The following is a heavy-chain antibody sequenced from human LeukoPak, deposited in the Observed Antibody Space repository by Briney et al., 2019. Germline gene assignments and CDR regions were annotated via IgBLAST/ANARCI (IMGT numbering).Heavy chain of an antibody. D-gene: IGHD2-15*01. CDR2: ISAYNGNT. V-gene: IGHV1-18*01. Sequence: AASVKVSCKVSGYTFTSYGISWVRQAPGQGLEWMGWISAYNGNTNYAQKLQGRVTMTTDTSTSTAYMELRSLRSDDTAVYYCARVYCSGGSCYWFDPWGQGTLVTVSS. J-gene: IGHJ5*02. CDR3: ARVYCSGGSCYWFDP. CDR1: GYTFTSYG.